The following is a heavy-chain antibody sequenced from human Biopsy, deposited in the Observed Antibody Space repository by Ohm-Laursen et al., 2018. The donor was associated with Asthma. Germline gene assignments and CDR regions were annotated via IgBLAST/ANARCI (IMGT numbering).Heavy chain of an antibody. CDR3: AIGEDDIGDSGWFGH. D-gene: IGHD3-10*01. CDR2: ISGNGGRT. CDR1: GFTFSTYA. J-gene: IGHJ4*02. Sequence: SLRLSCTASGFTFSTYAMNWVRQAPGKGLEWVSDISGNGGRTKYADFVTGRFTISRDNSKNTLYLQMNSLRAEDTALYYCAIGEDDIGDSGWFGHWGQGTLVTVSS. V-gene: IGHV3-23*01.